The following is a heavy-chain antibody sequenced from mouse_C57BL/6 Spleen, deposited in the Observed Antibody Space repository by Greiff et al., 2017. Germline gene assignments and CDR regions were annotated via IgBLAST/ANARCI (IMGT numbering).Heavy chain of an antibody. CDR3: TRWEDFDWFAY. J-gene: IGHJ3*01. CDR2: IYPGSGST. Sequence: QVQLKQPGAELVKPGASVKMSCKASGYTFTSYWITWVKQRPGQGLEWIGDIYPGSGSTNYNEKFKSKAILTVDTSSSTAYMQLSSLTSEDSAVYYRTRWEDFDWFAYWGQGTLVTVSA. D-gene: IGHD4-1*01. CDR1: GYTFTSYW. V-gene: IGHV1-55*01.